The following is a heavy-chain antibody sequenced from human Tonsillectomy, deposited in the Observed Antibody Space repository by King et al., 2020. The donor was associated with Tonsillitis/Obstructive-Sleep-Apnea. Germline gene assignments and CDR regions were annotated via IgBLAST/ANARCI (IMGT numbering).Heavy chain of an antibody. V-gene: IGHV4-4*07. CDR1: GGSISDYY. CDR3: ARDLYDYVSGYYSPFTFDQ. J-gene: IGHJ4*02. CDR2: IYTSGST. D-gene: IGHD3-10*01. Sequence: HVQLQESGPGLVKPSETLSLTCTVSGGSISDYYWSWIRQPAGKGLEWIGRIYTSGSTNYNPSLKSRVTMSIDTSKNQFSLKLNSVTAADTAVYSCARDLYDYVSGYYSPFTFDQWGQGTLVTASS.